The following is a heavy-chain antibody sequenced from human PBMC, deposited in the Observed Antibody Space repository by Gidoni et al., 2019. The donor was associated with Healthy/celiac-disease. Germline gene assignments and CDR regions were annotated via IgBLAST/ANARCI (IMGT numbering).Heavy chain of an antibody. CDR3: ARVYDFWSGYYSVRNYGMDV. J-gene: IGHJ6*02. CDR2: ISSSGSTI. Sequence: EVQLVESGGGWVQPGGSRRRSCAASGVPFSSYEMNGVRQAPGKGLGWVSYISSSGSTIYYADSVKGLFTISRDNAKNSLYLQMNSLRAEDTAVYYCARVYDFWSGYYSVRNYGMDVWGQGTTVTVSS. V-gene: IGHV3-48*03. D-gene: IGHD3-3*01. CDR1: GVPFSSYE.